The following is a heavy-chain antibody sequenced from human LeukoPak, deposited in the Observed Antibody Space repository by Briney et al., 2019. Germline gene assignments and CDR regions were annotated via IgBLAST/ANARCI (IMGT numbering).Heavy chain of an antibody. Sequence: AISDSGGSTYYADSVKGRFTISRDNSKNTLYLQMKSLRGEDTAVYYCAKDRSVTTVTPFDNWGQGTLVAVSS. V-gene: IGHV3-23*01. D-gene: IGHD4-17*01. J-gene: IGHJ4*02. CDR2: ISDSGGST. CDR3: AKDRSVTTVTPFDN.